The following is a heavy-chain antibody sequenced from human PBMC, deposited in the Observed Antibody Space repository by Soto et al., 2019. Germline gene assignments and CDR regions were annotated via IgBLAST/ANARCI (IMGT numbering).Heavy chain of an antibody. CDR2: TNPRSGTM. CDR1: GYTFTNYA. Sequence: QVQLMQSGAELKKPGASVKVSCKASGYTFTNYAIHWVRQAPGQGLEWMGVTNPRSGTMIPAQKCRGSVTMTSDTYTSTVYLELTSLASEDAAVYFCARRGGSDEQVTLHNWFDPWGQGTLVTVSS. CDR3: ARRGGSDEQVTLHNWFDP. J-gene: IGHJ5*02. D-gene: IGHD2-21*02. V-gene: IGHV1-46*03.